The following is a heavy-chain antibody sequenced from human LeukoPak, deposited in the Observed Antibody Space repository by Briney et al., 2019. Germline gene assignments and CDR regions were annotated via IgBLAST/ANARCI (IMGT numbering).Heavy chain of an antibody. CDR2: IYSGGST. CDR1: GGALSSDY. V-gene: IGHV3-53*01. Sequence: WVSLRLSCASSGGALSSDYMRCVRQAPGKRLEWVSVIYSGGSTYYADSVKGRFTISRDNSKNTLYLQMNSLRGQDTAVFYGASVAAEAARPWRYIYWVQGTLVTVSS. CDR3: ASVAAEAARPWRYIY. D-gene: IGHD2-2*02. J-gene: IGHJ4*02.